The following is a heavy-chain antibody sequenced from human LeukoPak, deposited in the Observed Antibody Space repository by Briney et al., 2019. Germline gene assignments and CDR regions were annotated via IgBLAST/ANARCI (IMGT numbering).Heavy chain of an antibody. V-gene: IGHV3-21*04. J-gene: IGHJ3*02. Sequence: RPGGSLKLSCTASGFTFSNYHMTWVRQAPGKGLEWVSSVSSSSVYTHYADSVKGRFTISRDNGKNSLYLQMNSLRAEDTALYYCARDALRDDAFDIWGQGTLVTVSS. CDR2: VSSSSVYT. CDR1: GFTFSNYH. CDR3: ARDALRDDAFDI.